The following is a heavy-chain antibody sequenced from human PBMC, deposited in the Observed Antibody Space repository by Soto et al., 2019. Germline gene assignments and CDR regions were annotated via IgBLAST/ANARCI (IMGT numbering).Heavy chain of an antibody. CDR3: AKEKDYDYVWGSYRYTSDY. CDR2: ISGSGST. J-gene: IGHJ4*02. D-gene: IGHD3-16*02. CDR1: GFTFSTYA. V-gene: IGHV3-23*01. Sequence: GGSLRLSCAASGFTFSTYAMSWVRQAPGKGLEWVSAISGSGSTFYADSVKGRFTISRDNSKNTLYLQMNSLRAEDTALYYCAKEKDYDYVWGSYRYTSDYWGQGTLVTVSS.